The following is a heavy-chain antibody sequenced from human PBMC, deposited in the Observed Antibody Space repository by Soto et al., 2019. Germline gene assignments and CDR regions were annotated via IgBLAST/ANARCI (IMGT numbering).Heavy chain of an antibody. D-gene: IGHD3-3*01. Sequence: PGGSLRLSCAASGFTFSSYAMHWVRQAPGKGLEYVSAISSNGGSTYYANSVKGRFTISRDNSKNTLYLQMGSLRAEDMAVYYCARVRRAPTEPLGIFGVVTNIDAFGIWGQGTMVTVSS. J-gene: IGHJ3*02. CDR1: GFTFSSYA. V-gene: IGHV3-64*01. CDR2: ISSNGGST. CDR3: ARVRRAPTEPLGIFGVVTNIDAFGI.